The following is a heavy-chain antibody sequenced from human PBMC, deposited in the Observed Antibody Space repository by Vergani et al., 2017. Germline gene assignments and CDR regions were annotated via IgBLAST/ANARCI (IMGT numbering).Heavy chain of an antibody. V-gene: IGHV3-23*01. CDR1: GFTFSSYA. D-gene: IGHD2-2*02. J-gene: IGHJ5*02. CDR3: AKATSPYQLLYPNWFDP. Sequence: TASGFTFSSYAMSWVRQAPGKGLEWVSAISGSGGSTYYADSVKGRFTISRDNSKNSLYLQMNSLRTEDTALYYCAKATSPYQLLYPNWFDPWGQGTLVTVSS. CDR2: ISGSGGST.